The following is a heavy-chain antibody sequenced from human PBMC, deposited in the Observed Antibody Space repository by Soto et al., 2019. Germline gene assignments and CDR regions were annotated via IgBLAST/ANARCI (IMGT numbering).Heavy chain of an antibody. CDR2: IYYIGTT. V-gene: IGHV4-30-4*01. J-gene: IGHJ6*02. D-gene: IGHD1-1*01. CDR3: ARENDSYLYGLDV. CDR1: TGSIISGDYD. Sequence: PSETLSLTFTVSTGSIISGDYDWTWIRQPPGKGLEWIGSIYYIGTTYFNPSLRSRLTISLDTSKNQFSLKLNSVTAADTAVYYCARENDSYLYGLDVWGQGTTVTVSS.